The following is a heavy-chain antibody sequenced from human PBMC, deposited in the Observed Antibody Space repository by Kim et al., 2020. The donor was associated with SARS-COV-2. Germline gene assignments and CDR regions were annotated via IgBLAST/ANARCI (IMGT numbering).Heavy chain of an antibody. CDR2: IETNTGNP. V-gene: IGHV7-4-1*02. CDR1: GYTFTSHG. D-gene: IGHD2-21*01. Sequence: ASVKVSCKASGYTFTSHGMIWVRQATGQGLEWMGWIETNTGNPTYAQGFAGRFVFSLDTSVSTAYLQINNLKAEDTAVYYCAIPSHCGTECYFTLVFWGQ. J-gene: IGHJ3*01. CDR3: AIPSHCGTECYFTLVF.